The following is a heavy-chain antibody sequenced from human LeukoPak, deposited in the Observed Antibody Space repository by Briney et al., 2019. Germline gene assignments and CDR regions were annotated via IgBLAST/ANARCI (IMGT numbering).Heavy chain of an antibody. CDR1: GYTFTDFTDYY. D-gene: IGHD6-19*01. Sequence: EASVKVSCRASGYTFTDFTDYYIHWVRQAPGQGLAWMGWINPNSGCTYYAHKFQGSVTMTRDTSISTVYMDLNRLTSDDAVVYFCVRVSMGWYFDYWGQGTLVSVAS. CDR3: VRVSMGWYFDY. CDR2: INPNSGCT. J-gene: IGHJ4*02. V-gene: IGHV1-2*02.